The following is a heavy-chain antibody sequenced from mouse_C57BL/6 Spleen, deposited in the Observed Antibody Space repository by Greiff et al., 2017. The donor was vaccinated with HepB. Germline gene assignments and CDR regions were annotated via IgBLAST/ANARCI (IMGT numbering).Heavy chain of an antibody. CDR2: IYPRSGNT. J-gene: IGHJ2*01. CDR3: ARDGVIYYGSSRDY. D-gene: IGHD1-1*01. V-gene: IGHV1-81*01. CDR1: GYTFTSFG. Sequence: VQLQPSGAELARPGASVKLFCQASGYTFTSFGLSWVKQKTGQGLEWIGEIYPRSGNTYHNQKFKGKATLTAYKSSSTAYMALRSLTSEDSAVYFCARDGVIYYGSSRDYWGQGTTLTVSS.